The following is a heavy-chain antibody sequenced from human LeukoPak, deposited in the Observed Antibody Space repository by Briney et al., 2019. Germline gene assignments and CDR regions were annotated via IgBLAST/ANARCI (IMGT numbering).Heavy chain of an antibody. CDR2: INHSGST. Sequence: SETLSLTCAVYGGSFSGYYWSWIRQPPGKGREWIGEINHSGSTNYNPSLKSRVTISVDTSKNQFSLKLSSVTAADTAVYYCARVGIFDYYGSGSPYFDYWGQGTLVTVSS. J-gene: IGHJ4*02. CDR1: GGSFSGYY. V-gene: IGHV4-34*01. CDR3: ARVGIFDYYGSGSPYFDY. D-gene: IGHD3-10*01.